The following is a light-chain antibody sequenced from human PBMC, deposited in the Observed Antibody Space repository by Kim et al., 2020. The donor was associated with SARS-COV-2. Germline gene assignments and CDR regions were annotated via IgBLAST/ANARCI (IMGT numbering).Light chain of an antibody. J-gene: IGLJ1*01. CDR1: SLRSYY. Sequence: SSELTQDPAVSVALGQTVTITCQGDSLRSYYAIWYQQKPGQAPVLVIYGKYNRPSGIPDRFSCSSSGNTASLTITGAQAEDEAAYYCNSRDSSGIHRVFGTSTKVTGL. CDR2: GKY. CDR3: NSRDSSGIHRV. V-gene: IGLV3-19*01.